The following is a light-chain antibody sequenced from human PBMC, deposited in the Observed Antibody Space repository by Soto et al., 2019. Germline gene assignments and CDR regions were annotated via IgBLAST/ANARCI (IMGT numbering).Light chain of an antibody. V-gene: IGKV3-11*01. Sequence: EIVLTQSPGTLSLSPGERATLSCRASQSVSRYLAWYQQKPGQAPRLLIYGASYRAAGIPDRFSGSGSGTDFTLTISSLEPEDFAVYYCQQRSNCPITFGQGTRLEIK. J-gene: IGKJ5*01. CDR1: QSVSRY. CDR3: QQRSNCPIT. CDR2: GAS.